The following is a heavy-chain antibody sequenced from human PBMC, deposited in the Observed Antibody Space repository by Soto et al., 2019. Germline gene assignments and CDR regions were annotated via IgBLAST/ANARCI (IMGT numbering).Heavy chain of an antibody. CDR1: GGSFSSSSYY. CDR2: IYYSGST. D-gene: IGHD5-12*01. CDR3: ARRDGYNPRGFDY. J-gene: IGHJ4*02. Sequence: QVQLQQWGAGLLKPSETLSLTCAVYGGSFSSSSYYWGWIRQPPGKGLEWIGSIYYSGSTYYNPSLKSRVTISVDTSKNQFSLKLSSVTAADTAVYYCARRDGYNPRGFDYWGQGTLVTVSS. V-gene: IGHV4-39*01.